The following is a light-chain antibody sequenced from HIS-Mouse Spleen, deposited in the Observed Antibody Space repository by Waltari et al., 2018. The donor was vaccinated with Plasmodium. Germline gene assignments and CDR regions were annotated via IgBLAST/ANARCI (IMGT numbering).Light chain of an antibody. CDR3: QQYNSYSWT. V-gene: IGKV1-5*03. CDR1: QSISSR. CDR2: KAS. J-gene: IGKJ1*01. Sequence: DIQMTQSPSTLSASVGDRVTITCRASQSISSRLAWYQQKPGKAPKLLIYKASSLESGVPSRFSGSGSGTEFTLTISSLQPDDFATYYCQQYNSYSWTFGQWTKVEIK.